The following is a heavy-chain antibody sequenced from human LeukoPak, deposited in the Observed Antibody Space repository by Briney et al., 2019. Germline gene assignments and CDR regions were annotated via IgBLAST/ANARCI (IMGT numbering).Heavy chain of an antibody. CDR2: ISAYNGNT. CDR3: ARHRRSIVGATTWFDP. Sequence: ASVKVSCKASGYTFTSYGISWVRQAPGQGLEWMGWISAYNGNTNYAQKLQGRVTMTTDTSTSTAYMELRSLRSDDTAVYYCARHRRSIVGATTWFDPWGQGILVTVSS. D-gene: IGHD1-26*01. V-gene: IGHV1-18*01. J-gene: IGHJ5*02. CDR1: GYTFTSYG.